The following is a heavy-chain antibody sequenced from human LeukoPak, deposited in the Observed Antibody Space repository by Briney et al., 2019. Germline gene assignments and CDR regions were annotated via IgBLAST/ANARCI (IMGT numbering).Heavy chain of an antibody. D-gene: IGHD5-18*01. CDR1: GGSFSGYY. Sequence: KPSETLSLTCAVYGGSFSGYYWSWIRQPPGKGLEWIGEINRSGSTNYNPSLKSRVTISVDTSKNQFSLKLSSVTAADTAAYYCARGQYSYGKGDWFDPWGQGTLVTVSS. V-gene: IGHV4-34*01. CDR2: INRSGST. CDR3: ARGQYSYGKGDWFDP. J-gene: IGHJ5*02.